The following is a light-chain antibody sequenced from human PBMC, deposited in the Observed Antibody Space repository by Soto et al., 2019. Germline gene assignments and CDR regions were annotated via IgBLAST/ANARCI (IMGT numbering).Light chain of an antibody. V-gene: IGKV1-5*01. CDR1: QSISSW. J-gene: IGKJ1*01. CDR3: QQYNSYSWT. CDR2: DAS. Sequence: IQMTQSPSTLSAPVGDRVTITCRASQSISSWLAWYQQKPGKAPKLLIYDASSLESGVPSRFSGSGSGTEFTLTISSLQHDHFATYYCQQYNSYSWTFGQGTKVDIK.